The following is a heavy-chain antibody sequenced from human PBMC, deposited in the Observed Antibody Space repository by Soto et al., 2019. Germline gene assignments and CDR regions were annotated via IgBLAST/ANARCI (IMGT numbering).Heavy chain of an antibody. J-gene: IGHJ5*02. V-gene: IGHV3-30*03. D-gene: IGHD4-17*01. CDR3: AREVRANLDDFGDYEWFDP. Sequence: QVELMESGGGVVQTGGSLRLSCAASGFTFGRFGMHWVRQGPGKGLGGGGFISYDGGNTEYEGSVKGRFIVSRDNSKNTLYLQMRSLRVEDTAVYFCAREVRANLDDFGDYEWFDPWGQGTLVTVSS. CDR2: ISYDGGNT. CDR1: GFTFGRFG.